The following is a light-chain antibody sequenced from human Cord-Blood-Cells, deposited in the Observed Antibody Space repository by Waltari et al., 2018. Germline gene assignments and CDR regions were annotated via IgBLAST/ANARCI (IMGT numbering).Light chain of an antibody. CDR3: CSYAGSSTWV. Sequence: QSALTQPASASGSPGQSITIPCTGTSSDVGSYNLVSWYQQHPGKAPKPMIYEGSKRPSGVSNRFSGWKSGNTASLTISGLQAEDEADYYCCSYAGSSTWVFGGGTKLTVL. CDR1: SSDVGSYNL. V-gene: IGLV2-23*01. CDR2: EGS. J-gene: IGLJ3*02.